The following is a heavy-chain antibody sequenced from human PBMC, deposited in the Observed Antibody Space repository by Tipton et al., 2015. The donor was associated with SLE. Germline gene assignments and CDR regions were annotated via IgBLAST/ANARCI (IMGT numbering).Heavy chain of an antibody. V-gene: IGHV3-9*01. CDR3: AKGRVQLF. CDR1: GFTFDDYA. J-gene: IGHJ4*02. D-gene: IGHD2-2*01. Sequence: SLRLSCAASGFTFDDYAMHWVRQAPGKGLEWVSGISWNSGSIGYADSVKGRFTISRDNAKNSLYLQMNSLRAEDTALYYCAKGRVQLFWGQGTLVTVSS. CDR2: ISWNSGSI.